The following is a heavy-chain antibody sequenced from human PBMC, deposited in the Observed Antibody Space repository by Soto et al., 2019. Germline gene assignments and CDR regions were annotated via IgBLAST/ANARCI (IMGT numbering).Heavy chain of an antibody. J-gene: IGHJ4*02. CDR1: GGPISSRNYH. V-gene: IGHV4-39*01. CDR3: ASGRVYGEYFDN. D-gene: IGHD4-17*01. CDR2: IYYSGSS. Sequence: QLQLQESGPGLVKPSETLSLICTVSGGPISSRNYHWGWIRQAPGQGLEWIGNIYYSGSSSYNSSLKSRVTISVDTSKNQFSLKLNSVTAADPAVYYCASGRVYGEYFDNWGQGTLVTVSS.